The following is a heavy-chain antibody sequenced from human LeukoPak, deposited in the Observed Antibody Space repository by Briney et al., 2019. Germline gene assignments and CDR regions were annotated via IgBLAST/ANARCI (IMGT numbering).Heavy chain of an antibody. D-gene: IGHD2-15*01. V-gene: IGHV3-30*02. J-gene: IGHJ4*02. CDR2: IRYDGSNK. Sequence: GGSLRLSCAASGFTFSSYGMHWVRQAPGKGLEWVACIRYDGSNKYYADSVKGRFTISRDNSKNTLYLQMNSLRAEDTAVYYCAKDAPYCSGGSCYSVFDYWGQGTLVTVSS. CDR1: GFTFSSYG. CDR3: AKDAPYCSGGSCYSVFDY.